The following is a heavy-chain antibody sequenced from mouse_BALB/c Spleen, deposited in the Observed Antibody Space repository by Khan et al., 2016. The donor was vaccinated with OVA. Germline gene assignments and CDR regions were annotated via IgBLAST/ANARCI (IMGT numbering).Heavy chain of an antibody. CDR2: INTYTGEP. J-gene: IGHJ4*01. D-gene: IGHD2-10*01. V-gene: IGHV9-3-1*01. Sequence: QIQLVQSGPELKKPGETVKISCKASGYTFTNYGMNWVKQAPGKGLKWMGWINTYTGEPTHADDFKGRFAFSLETSASTAYLQINNLKNEDTATXFCARPTYFSYVRVYWGQGTSVTVSS. CDR1: GYTFTNYG. CDR3: ARPTYFSYVRVY.